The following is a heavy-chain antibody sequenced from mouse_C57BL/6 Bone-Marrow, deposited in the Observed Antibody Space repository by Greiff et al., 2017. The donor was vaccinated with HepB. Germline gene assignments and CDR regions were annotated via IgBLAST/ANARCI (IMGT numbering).Heavy chain of an antibody. D-gene: IGHD3-2*02. CDR2: ISDGGSYT. CDR3: ARRQLRLQAMDY. CDR1: GFTFSSYA. Sequence: EVQLVESGGGLVKPGGSLKLSCAASGFTFSSYAMSWVRQTPEKRLEWVATISDGGSYTYYPDNVKGRFTISRDNAKNNLYLQMSHLKSEDTAMYYCARRQLRLQAMDYWGQGTSVTVSS. V-gene: IGHV5-4*01. J-gene: IGHJ4*01.